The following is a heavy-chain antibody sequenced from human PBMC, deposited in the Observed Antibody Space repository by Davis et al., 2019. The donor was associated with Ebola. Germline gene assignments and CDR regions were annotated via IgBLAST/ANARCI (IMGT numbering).Heavy chain of an antibody. CDR1: GGSISSYY. V-gene: IGHV4-59*12. Sequence: SETLSLTCTVSGGSISSYYWSWIRQPPGKGLEWLGYIYYSGSTNYNPSLKSRVTISVDTSKNQFSLKLSSVTAADTAVYYCARAVGIAAWFDPWGQGTLVTVSS. CDR3: ARAVGIAAWFDP. J-gene: IGHJ5*02. D-gene: IGHD6-6*01. CDR2: IYYSGST.